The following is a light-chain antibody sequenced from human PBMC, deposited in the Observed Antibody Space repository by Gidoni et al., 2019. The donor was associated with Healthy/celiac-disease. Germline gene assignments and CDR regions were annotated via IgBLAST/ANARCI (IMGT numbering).Light chain of an antibody. CDR1: SSDVGGYHY. V-gene: IGLV2-14*03. J-gene: IGLJ3*02. Sequence: QSALTQPASVSGSHGPSITTSCTGTSSDVGGYHYVSWYQQHPGKAPKLMIDVVSPRPSGFSHRFSGSKSGNTASLTFSGLQAEDEADYSCSSYTSSSTKVFGGGTKLTVL. CDR2: VVS. CDR3: SSYTSSSTKV.